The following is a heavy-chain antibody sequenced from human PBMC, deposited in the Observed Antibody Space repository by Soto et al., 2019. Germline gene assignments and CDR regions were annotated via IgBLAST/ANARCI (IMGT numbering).Heavy chain of an antibody. CDR2: IIPVLGLA. J-gene: IGHJ4*01. Sequence: QVQLVQSGAEVKKPGSSVKVSCRATGGPFSSYTFTWVRQASGQGLEWMGRIIPVLGLANYAQKFQDRVTITADNSTGTVYMELRGLISEDTAFYYCARSGWGGPSGKWGQGSLVTVSS. D-gene: IGHD6-25*01. CDR1: GGPFSSYT. V-gene: IGHV1-69*02. CDR3: ARSGWGGPSGK.